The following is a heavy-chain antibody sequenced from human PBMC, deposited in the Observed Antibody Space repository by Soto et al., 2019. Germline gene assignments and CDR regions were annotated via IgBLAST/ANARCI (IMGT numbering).Heavy chain of an antibody. D-gene: IGHD2-15*01. CDR2: IKTNTEGGTT. CDR1: GLTISNAW. J-gene: IGHJ6*02. Sequence: EVQLVDSGGGFIYPGGSLRLSCAASGLTISNAWMNWVRQAPGKGLEWVGRIKTNTEGGTTDYAAAVKGRFTVSRDDSINTLYLQMNSLKTEDSAVYYCTTGSVEGVWGQGTMVTVSS. CDR3: TTGSVEGV. V-gene: IGHV3-15*07.